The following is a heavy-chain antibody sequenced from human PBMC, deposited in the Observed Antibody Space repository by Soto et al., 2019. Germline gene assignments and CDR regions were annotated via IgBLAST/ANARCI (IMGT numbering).Heavy chain of an antibody. V-gene: IGHV4-31*03. J-gene: IGHJ6*03. CDR3: ARNNYDFWSGSHPVDYYMDV. CDR2: IYYSGST. CDR1: GGSISSGGYY. D-gene: IGHD3-3*01. Sequence: SETWSLTCTVSGGSISSGGYYWSWIRQHPGKGLEWIGYIYYSGSTYYNPSLKSRVTISVDTSKNQFSLKLSSVTAADTAVYYCARNNYDFWSGSHPVDYYMDVWGKGTTVTVSS.